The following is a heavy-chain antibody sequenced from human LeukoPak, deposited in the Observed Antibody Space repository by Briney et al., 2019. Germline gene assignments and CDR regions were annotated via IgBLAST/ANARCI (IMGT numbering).Heavy chain of an antibody. D-gene: IGHD1-26*01. CDR2: INHSGST. CDR1: GGSFSGYY. CDR3: ARWPLVGATDLRAFDI. J-gene: IGHJ3*02. V-gene: IGHV4-34*01. Sequence: SETLSLTCAVYGGSFSGYYWSWIRQPPGKGLEWIGEINHSGSTNYNPSLKSRVTISVDTSKNQFSLKLSSVTAADTAVYYCARWPLVGATDLRAFDIWGQGTMVAVSS.